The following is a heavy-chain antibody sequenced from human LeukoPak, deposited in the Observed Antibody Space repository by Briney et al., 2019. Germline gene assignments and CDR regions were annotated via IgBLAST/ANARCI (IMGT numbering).Heavy chain of an antibody. CDR1: GGTFSSYA. CDR3: ARVRTYYYDSSGYYWGGLDY. J-gene: IGHJ4*02. D-gene: IGHD3-22*01. Sequence: SVKVSCKASGGTFSSYAISWVRQAPGQGLEWMGGIIPSFGTANYAQKFQGRVTITADESTSTAYMELSSLRSEDTAVYYCARVRTYYYDSSGYYWGGLDYWGQGTLVTVSS. V-gene: IGHV1-69*01. CDR2: IIPSFGTA.